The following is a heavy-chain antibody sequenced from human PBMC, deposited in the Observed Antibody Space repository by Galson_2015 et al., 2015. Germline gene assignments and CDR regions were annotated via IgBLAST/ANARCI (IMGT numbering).Heavy chain of an antibody. V-gene: IGHV3-30*01. Sequence: TMSRDHSKHTVYLQMNSLRPEDTAVYYCARDRSTWHLYFDSWGQGTLVTVSS. J-gene: IGHJ4*02. CDR3: ARDRSTWHLYFDS. D-gene: IGHD2-2*01.